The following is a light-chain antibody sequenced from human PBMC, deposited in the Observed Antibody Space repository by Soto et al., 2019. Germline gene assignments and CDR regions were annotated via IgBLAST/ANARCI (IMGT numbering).Light chain of an antibody. J-gene: IGLJ2*01. CDR2: DVN. CDR3: CSYAGSYTVV. Sequence: ALTQPRSVSGSPGQSVTISCTGTSSDVGGYNYVSWYQQHPGKAPKLMIYDVNKRPSGVPDRFSGSKSGNTASLTISGLQAEDEADYYCCSYAGSYTVVFGGGTKLTVL. V-gene: IGLV2-11*01. CDR1: SSDVGGYNY.